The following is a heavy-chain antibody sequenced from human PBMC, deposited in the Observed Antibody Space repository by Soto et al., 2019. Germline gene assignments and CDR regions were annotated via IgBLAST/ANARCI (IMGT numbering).Heavy chain of an antibody. D-gene: IGHD3-3*01. CDR1: GYTFTCYY. V-gene: IGHV1-2*02. Sequence: ASVKVSCKASGYTFTCYYMHWVRQAPGQGLEWMGWINPNSGGTNYAQKFQGRVTMTRDTSISTAYMELSRLRSDDTAVYYCAREEDVLRFLEWLLPGMDVWGQGTTVTVSS. J-gene: IGHJ6*02. CDR2: INPNSGGT. CDR3: AREEDVLRFLEWLLPGMDV.